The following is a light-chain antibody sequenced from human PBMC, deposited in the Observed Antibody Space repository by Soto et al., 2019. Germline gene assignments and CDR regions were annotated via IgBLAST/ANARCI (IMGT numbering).Light chain of an antibody. Sequence: EIVLTQSPGTLSLSPGERATLSCRASQSVSSTSLAWYLQKPGQAPRLLIYGASSRATGIPDRFSGSGSGTDFTLTISRLEPEDFAVYYCQQYGSPPLTFGGGTKVDIK. V-gene: IGKV3-20*01. CDR2: GAS. CDR3: QQYGSPPLT. CDR1: QSVSSTS. J-gene: IGKJ4*01.